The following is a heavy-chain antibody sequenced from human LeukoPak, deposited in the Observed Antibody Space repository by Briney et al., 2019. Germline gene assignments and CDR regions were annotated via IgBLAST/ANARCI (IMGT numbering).Heavy chain of an antibody. CDR3: ARRHISSGWSFDY. Sequence: PSETLSLTCTVSGGSIRNYYWSWVRQPGWKGLEGIGQIHTSGSTNYNPPLKGRVTVSIDTPENQLSLTIRSVTAADTAIYYCARRHISSGWSFDYWGQGTLVTVSS. D-gene: IGHD6-19*01. CDR2: IHTSGST. CDR1: GGSIRNYY. J-gene: IGHJ4*02. V-gene: IGHV4-4*07.